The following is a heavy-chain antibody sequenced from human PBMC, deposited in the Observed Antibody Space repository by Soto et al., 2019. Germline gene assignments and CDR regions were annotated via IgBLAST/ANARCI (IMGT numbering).Heavy chain of an antibody. V-gene: IGHV4-34*01. J-gene: IGHJ3*02. D-gene: IGHD6-19*01. Sequence: QVQQQPWGAGLLKPSETLSLTCTVYAGSFSHYYWNWILQSPGKGLEWSGKVKHGGSSSYNPSLRSRVSISVDMSKNQFSLTLISVTAADTAVYYCARGGSSDWQVALDIWGQGTMVPVSS. CDR2: VKHGGSS. CDR3: ARGGSSDWQVALDI. CDR1: AGSFSHYY.